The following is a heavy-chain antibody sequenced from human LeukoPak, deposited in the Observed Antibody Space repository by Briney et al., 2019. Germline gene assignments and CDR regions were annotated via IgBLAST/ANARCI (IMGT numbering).Heavy chain of an antibody. J-gene: IGHJ4*02. CDR2: IIAIFGTA. D-gene: IGHD3-22*01. V-gene: IGHV1-69*05. CDR1: GGTFSSYA. CDR3: ATSCTYYYDSSGYYPFDY. Sequence: SVKVSCKASGGTFSSYAISWVRQAPGQGLEWMGRIIAIFGTANYAQKFQGRVTITTDESTSTAYMELSSLRSEDTAVYYCATSCTYYYDSSGYYPFDYWGQGTLVTVSS.